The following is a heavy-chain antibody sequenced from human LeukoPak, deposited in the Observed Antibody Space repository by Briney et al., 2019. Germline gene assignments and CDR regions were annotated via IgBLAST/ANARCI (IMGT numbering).Heavy chain of an antibody. D-gene: IGHD2-2*02. J-gene: IGHJ6*02. V-gene: IGHV3-7*01. Sequence: PGGSLRLSCAASGFTFSSYWMSWVRQAPGKGLEWVADIKRDGSEKYYVDSVKGRFTISRDNAKNSLYLQMNSLRAEDTAVYYCARDIVVVPAAIQDYYYYYGMDVWGQGTTVTVSS. CDR2: IKRDGSEK. CDR1: GFTFSSYW. CDR3: ARDIVVVPAAIQDYYYYYGMDV.